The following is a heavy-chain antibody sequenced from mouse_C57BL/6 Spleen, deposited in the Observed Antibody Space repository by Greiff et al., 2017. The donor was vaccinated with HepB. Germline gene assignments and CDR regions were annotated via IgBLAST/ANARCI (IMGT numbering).Heavy chain of an antibody. CDR2: IRNKANGYTT. Sequence: EVHLVESGGGLVQPGSSLRLSCAASGFVFIDYSMSWVRQLPGKAPEWLALIRNKANGYTTEYTASVKGRFTISRDNSQNILYLQMNTLRAEDSATYYCVKAVSSGSSYTWFAYWGQGTLVTVSA. CDR1: GFVFIDYS. V-gene: IGHV7-4*01. CDR3: VKAVSSGSSYTWFAY. J-gene: IGHJ3*01. D-gene: IGHD1-1*01.